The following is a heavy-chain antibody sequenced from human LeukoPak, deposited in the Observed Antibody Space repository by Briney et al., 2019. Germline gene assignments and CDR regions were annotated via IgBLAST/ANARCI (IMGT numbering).Heavy chain of an antibody. D-gene: IGHD5-18*01. Sequence: PGGTLRLSCAASGFTFSSYGMSWVRQAPGKGLEWVSAISGSGGSTYYADSVKGRFTISRDNSKNTLYLQMNSLRAEDTAVYYCAKGAVDTAMGPIDYWGQGTLVTVSS. V-gene: IGHV3-23*01. CDR3: AKGAVDTAMGPIDY. CDR1: GFTFSSYG. J-gene: IGHJ4*02. CDR2: ISGSGGST.